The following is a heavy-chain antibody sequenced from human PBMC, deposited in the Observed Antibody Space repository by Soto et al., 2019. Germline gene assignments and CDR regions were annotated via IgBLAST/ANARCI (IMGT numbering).Heavy chain of an antibody. J-gene: IGHJ4*02. D-gene: IGHD2-15*01. CDR2: IKSKTDGGTT. Sequence: GGSLRLSCAASGFTFSNAWMSWVRQAPGKGLEWVGRIKSKTDGGTTDYAAPVKGRFTISRDDSKNTLYLQMNSLKTEDTAVYYCTTDAYSTTSEYYFDYWGQGTPVTVSS. V-gene: IGHV3-15*01. CDR3: TTDAYSTTSEYYFDY. CDR1: GFTFSNAW.